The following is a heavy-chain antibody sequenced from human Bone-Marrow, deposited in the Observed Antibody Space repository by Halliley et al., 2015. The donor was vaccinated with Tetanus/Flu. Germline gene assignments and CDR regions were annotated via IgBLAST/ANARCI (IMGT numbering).Heavy chain of an antibody. D-gene: IGHD2-21*01. V-gene: IGHV3-23*01. J-gene: IGHJ6*02. CDR2: ISASGSAR. CDR1: GFTFSSYA. CDR3: AKRYYFGGFGPYGMDV. Sequence: SLRLSYAASGFTFSSYAMSWVRQAPGKGLEWVSAISASGSARYYSDSVKGRFTIARDNSKNTVYLQILSLRAEDTAVYYCAKRYYFGGFGPYGMDVWGHGVTVIVSS.